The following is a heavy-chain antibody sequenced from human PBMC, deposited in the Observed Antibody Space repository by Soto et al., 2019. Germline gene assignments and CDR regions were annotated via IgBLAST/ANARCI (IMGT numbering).Heavy chain of an antibody. Sequence: QVQLVQSGAEVKKPGASVKVSCKASGYTFTGYYMHWVRQAPGQGLEWMGWINPNSGGTNYAQKFQGWVTMPRDTAISTDYMELSRLRSHDMAVYYCARDSALWSDGYVYYGMDVWGQGTTVTVSS. D-gene: IGHD3-22*01. J-gene: IGHJ6*02. CDR2: INPNSGGT. V-gene: IGHV1-2*04. CDR3: ARDSALWSDGYVYYGMDV. CDR1: GYTFTGYY.